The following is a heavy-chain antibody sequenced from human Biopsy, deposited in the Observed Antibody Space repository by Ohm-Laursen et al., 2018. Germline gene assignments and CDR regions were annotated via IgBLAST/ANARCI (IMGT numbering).Heavy chain of an antibody. D-gene: IGHD3-10*01. Sequence: SQTLSFTCTVSGGYINSYYWSWMRQPAGKGLEWIGRLFTSGTTNYSPSLNNRVTMSVDTSKNQFSLRLPSVTAADTAVYYCVGGGSGSFPFDYWGPGTLVTVSS. CDR1: GGYINSYY. CDR3: VGGGSGSFPFDY. J-gene: IGHJ4*02. CDR2: LFTSGTT. V-gene: IGHV4-4*07.